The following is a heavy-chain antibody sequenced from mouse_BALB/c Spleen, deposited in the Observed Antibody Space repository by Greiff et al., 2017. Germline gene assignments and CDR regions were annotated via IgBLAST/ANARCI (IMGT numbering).Heavy chain of an antibody. CDR3: ASITTATWYFDV. CDR2: IDPSDSYT. Sequence: VQLQQPGAELVKPGASVKLSCKASGYTFTSYWMHWVKQRPGQGLEWIGEIDPSDSYTNYNQKFKGKATLTVDKSSSTAYMQLSSLTSEDSAVYYCASITTATWYFDVWGAGTTVTVSS. D-gene: IGHD1-2*01. J-gene: IGHJ1*01. CDR1: GYTFTSYW. V-gene: IGHV1-69*02.